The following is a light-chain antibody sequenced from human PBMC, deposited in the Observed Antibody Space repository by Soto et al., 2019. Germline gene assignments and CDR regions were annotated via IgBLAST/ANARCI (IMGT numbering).Light chain of an antibody. Sequence: EIVMTQSPATLSVSPGERATLSCRASQSVNNYLAWYQQKPGQAPRLLIYTVSTRATDIPARFSGSGSGTEFTLTISSLQSEDFAVYYCQQHNNWPLTFGGGTTVEIK. CDR3: QQHNNWPLT. CDR2: TVS. CDR1: QSVNNY. V-gene: IGKV3-15*01. J-gene: IGKJ4*01.